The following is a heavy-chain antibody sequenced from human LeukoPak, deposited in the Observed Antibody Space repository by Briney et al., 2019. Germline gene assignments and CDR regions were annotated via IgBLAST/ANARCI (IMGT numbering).Heavy chain of an antibody. J-gene: IGHJ4*02. Sequence: PGGSLRLSCAASGFTFSSYAMSWVRQAPGKGLEWVSAISGSGGSTYYADSVKGRFTISRDNSKNTLYLQMNSLRAEDTAVYYCAKDKWVAWYYDFWSGYSEDYWGQGTLVTVSS. CDR1: GFTFSSYA. V-gene: IGHV3-23*01. CDR2: ISGSGGST. D-gene: IGHD3-3*01. CDR3: AKDKWVAWYYDFWSGYSEDY.